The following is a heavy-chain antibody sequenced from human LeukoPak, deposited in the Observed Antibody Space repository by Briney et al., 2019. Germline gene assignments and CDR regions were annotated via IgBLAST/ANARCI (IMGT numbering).Heavy chain of an antibody. D-gene: IGHD6-25*01. CDR2: TSAYNGNT. J-gene: IGHJ4*02. Sequence: ASVKVSCKASGYTFTSYGISWVRQAPGQGLEWMGWTSAYNGNTNYARKLQGRVTMTTDTSTSTAYMELRSLRSDDTAVYYCARVGSSADRYYFDYWGQGTLVTVSS. V-gene: IGHV1-18*01. CDR1: GYTFTSYG. CDR3: ARVGSSADRYYFDY.